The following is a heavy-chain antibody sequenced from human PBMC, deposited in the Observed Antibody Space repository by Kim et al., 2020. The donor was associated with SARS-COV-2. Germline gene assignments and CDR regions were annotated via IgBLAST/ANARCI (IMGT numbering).Heavy chain of an antibody. D-gene: IGHD2-15*01. V-gene: IGHV3-7*01. CDR1: GFSFTTNW. CDR2: IKEDGTEK. CDR3: ARDRRYSPDY. Sequence: GGSLRLSCVVSGFSFTTNWMSWVRQAPGKGLEWVAKIKEDGTEKYGYSVEGRFTISRDNAKNSLYLQMNSLSAEDTAVYYCARDRRYSPDYWGQGTLVTVSS. J-gene: IGHJ4*02.